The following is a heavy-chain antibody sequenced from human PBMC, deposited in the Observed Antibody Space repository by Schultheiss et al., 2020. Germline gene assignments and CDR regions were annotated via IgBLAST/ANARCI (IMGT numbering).Heavy chain of an antibody. CDR2: IIPILGIA. CDR1: GGTFSSYT. CDR3: AKSRDAMVYAILN. Sequence: SVKVSCKASGGTFSSYTISWVRQAPGQGLEWMGRIIPILGIANYAQKFQGRVTITADESTSTAYMELSSLRSEDTAVYYCAKSRDAMVYAILNWGQGTMVTVSS. J-gene: IGHJ3*01. D-gene: IGHD2-8*01. V-gene: IGHV1-69*02.